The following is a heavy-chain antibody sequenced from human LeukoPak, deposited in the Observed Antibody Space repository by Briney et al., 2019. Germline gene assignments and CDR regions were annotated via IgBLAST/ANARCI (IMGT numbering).Heavy chain of an antibody. Sequence: ASVKVSCKGTGYTFTGYYMHWVRQAPGQGLEWMGWINPNSGGTNYAQKFQGRVTMTRDTSISTAYMELSRLRSDDTAVYYCARDLLSDLELPDWFGLWGQGTLVTVSS. V-gene: IGHV1-2*02. CDR1: GYTFTGYY. J-gene: IGHJ5*02. D-gene: IGHD1-7*01. CDR3: ARDLLSDLELPDWFGL. CDR2: INPNSGGT.